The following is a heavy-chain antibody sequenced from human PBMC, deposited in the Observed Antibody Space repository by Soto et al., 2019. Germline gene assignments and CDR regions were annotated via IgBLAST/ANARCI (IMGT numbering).Heavy chain of an antibody. CDR2: IYTGGST. V-gene: IGHV3-53*01. CDR3: ARDTQDDFWSGYYRDY. D-gene: IGHD3-3*01. Sequence: GGSLRLSCAASGFTVSSDYMSWVRQAPGKGLEWVSVIYTGGSTYYADSVKGRFTFSRDNSKNTLYLQMSSLRAEDTAVYYCARDTQDDFWSGYYRDYSGQGTLVTVSS. J-gene: IGHJ4*02. CDR1: GFTVSSDY.